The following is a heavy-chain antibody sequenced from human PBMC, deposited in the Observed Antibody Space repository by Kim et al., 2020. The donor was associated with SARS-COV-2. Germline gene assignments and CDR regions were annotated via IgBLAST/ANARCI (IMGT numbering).Heavy chain of an antibody. CDR3: ARGNYYESVSLSDYYNGMDV. CDR2: ISYDGRNE. J-gene: IGHJ6*02. V-gene: IGHV3-30-3*01. Sequence: GGSLRLSCAASGLSFDSSAMNWVRQAPGKGLEWVAVISYDGRNEEYADSVKGRFTISRDNSKSRLYLEMNRLRLEETALYYCARGNYYESVSLSDYYNGMDVWGQGTTVTVSS. D-gene: IGHD3-10*01. CDR1: GLSFDSSA.